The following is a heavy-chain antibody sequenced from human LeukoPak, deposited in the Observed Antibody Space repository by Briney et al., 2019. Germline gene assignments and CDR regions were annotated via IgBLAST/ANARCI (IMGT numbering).Heavy chain of an antibody. J-gene: IGHJ5*02. V-gene: IGHV4-34*01. D-gene: IGHD1-14*01. CDR2: VYHLGTT. Sequence: PSETLSLTCAVYGGSFNSYYWTWVRQPPGKGLEWIGEVYHLGTTAYNPSLESRVTISVDTSKNQFSLGLNSVTAADTAVYYCARGVFPGIPRKNYFDPWGQGILVTVSS. CDR3: ARGVFPGIPRKNYFDP. CDR1: GGSFNSYY.